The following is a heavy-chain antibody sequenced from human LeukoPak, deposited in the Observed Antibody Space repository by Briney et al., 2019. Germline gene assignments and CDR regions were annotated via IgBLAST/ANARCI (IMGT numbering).Heavy chain of an antibody. V-gene: IGHV3-21*04. D-gene: IGHD2-15*01. CDR2: ISSSSTYI. CDR1: GFTFTNFA. CDR3: ARASMRMTIAVLVEY. J-gene: IGHJ4*02. Sequence: GGSLRLSCAASGFTFTNFAMSWVRQAPGKGLEWVSSISSSSTYISYADSVKGRFTISRDTAKNSLYLQMNSLRDEDTAVYYCARASMRMTIAVLVEYTGQGEPFSVSS.